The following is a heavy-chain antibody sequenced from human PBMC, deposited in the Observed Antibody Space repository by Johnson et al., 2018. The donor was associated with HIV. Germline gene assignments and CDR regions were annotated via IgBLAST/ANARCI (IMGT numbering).Heavy chain of an antibody. CDR3: ARVITEGGTRWAFDI. V-gene: IGHV3-30*14. J-gene: IGHJ3*02. CDR2: ISYDGSNK. D-gene: IGHD6-13*01. CDR1: GFTFSSYA. Sequence: QVQLVESGGGVVQPGRSLRLSCAASGFTFSSYAMHWVRQAPGKGLEWVACISYDGSNKHYTDSVKGRFTISRDNSKNTLYLQMNSLRAEDTAVYYCARVITEGGTRWAFDIWGQGTIVTVSS.